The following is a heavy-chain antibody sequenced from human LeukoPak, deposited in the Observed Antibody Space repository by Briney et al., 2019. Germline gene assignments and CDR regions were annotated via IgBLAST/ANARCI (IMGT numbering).Heavy chain of an antibody. Sequence: SVKVSCKASGYTFTSYGISWVRQAPGQGLEWMGGIIPIFGTANYAQKFQGRVTITADKSTSTAYMELSSLRSEDTAVYYCARGSLWFGTHYYYYYMDVWGKGTTVTVSS. V-gene: IGHV1-69*06. CDR2: IIPIFGTA. D-gene: IGHD3-10*01. CDR3: ARGSLWFGTHYYYYYMDV. J-gene: IGHJ6*03. CDR1: GYTFTSYG.